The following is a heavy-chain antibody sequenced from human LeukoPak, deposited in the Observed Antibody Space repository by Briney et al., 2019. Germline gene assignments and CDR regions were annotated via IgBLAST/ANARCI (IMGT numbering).Heavy chain of an antibody. CDR2: ISAYNGNT. Sequence: ASVKVSCKASGYTFTSYGISWVRQAPGQGLEWMGWISAYNGNTNYAQKFQGRVTITADKSTSAAYMELSSLRSEDTAVYYCARDRPVEMATIGYFDYWGQGTLVTVSS. J-gene: IGHJ4*02. D-gene: IGHD5-24*01. CDR1: GYTFTSYG. CDR3: ARDRPVEMATIGYFDY. V-gene: IGHV1-18*01.